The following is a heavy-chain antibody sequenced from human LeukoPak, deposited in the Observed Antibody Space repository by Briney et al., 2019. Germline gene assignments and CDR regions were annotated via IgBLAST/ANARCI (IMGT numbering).Heavy chain of an antibody. CDR2: MSAYNGNT. CDR3: ARAVGYSGYDREGLYFDY. V-gene: IGHV1-18*01. Sequence: ASVKVSCKASGYTFTSYGISWVRQAPGQGLEWMGWMSAYNGNTNYAQKLQGRVTMTTDTSTSTAYMELRSLRSDDTAVYYCARAVGYSGYDREGLYFDYWGQRTLVTVSS. J-gene: IGHJ4*02. CDR1: GYTFTSYG. D-gene: IGHD5-12*01.